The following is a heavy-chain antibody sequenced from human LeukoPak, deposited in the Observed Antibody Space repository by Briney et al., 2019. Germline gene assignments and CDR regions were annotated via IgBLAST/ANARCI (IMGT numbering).Heavy chain of an antibody. CDR2: IYYTGST. CDR1: GGSFSGYY. V-gene: IGHV4-59*01. Sequence: PSETLSLTCAVYGGSFSGYYWSWIRQPPGKRLDWIAYIYYTGSTNYNPSLRSRVTISVDPSKNQFSLRLSSVTAADTAVYYCAAARGITYNFDYWGQGTLFTVSS. J-gene: IGHJ4*02. CDR3: AAARGITYNFDY. D-gene: IGHD1-1*01.